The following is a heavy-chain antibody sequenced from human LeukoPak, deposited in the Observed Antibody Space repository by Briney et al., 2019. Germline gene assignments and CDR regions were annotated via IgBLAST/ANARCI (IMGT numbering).Heavy chain of an antibody. CDR2: ISSSSSYI. CDR3: ARVVPARNHYYYMDV. CDR1: GFTFSSYS. J-gene: IGHJ6*03. V-gene: IGHV3-21*01. Sequence: PGGSLRLSCAASGFTFSSYSMNWVRQAPGKGLEWVSSISSSSSYIYYADSVKGRFTISRDNAKNSLYLQMNSLRAEDTAVYYCARVVPARNHYYYMDVWGKGTTVTVSS. D-gene: IGHD2-2*01.